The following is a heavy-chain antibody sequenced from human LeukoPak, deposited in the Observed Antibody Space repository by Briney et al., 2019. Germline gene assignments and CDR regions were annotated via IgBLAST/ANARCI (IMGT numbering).Heavy chain of an antibody. CDR2: IYYSGST. J-gene: IGHJ4*02. Sequence: SETLSLTCTVSGGSISSYYWSWIRQPPGKGLEWIGYIYYSGSTNYNPSLKSRVTISVDTSKNQLSLKLSSVTAADTAVYYCARLAYGSGSYTWYYFDYWGQGTLVTVSS. CDR3: ARLAYGSGSYTWYYFDY. V-gene: IGHV4-59*08. CDR1: GGSISSYY. D-gene: IGHD3-10*01.